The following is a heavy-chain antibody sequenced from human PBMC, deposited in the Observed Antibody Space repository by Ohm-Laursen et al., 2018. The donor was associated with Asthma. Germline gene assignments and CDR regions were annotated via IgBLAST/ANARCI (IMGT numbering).Heavy chain of an antibody. CDR2: ISYDGSNK. J-gene: IGHJ4*02. D-gene: IGHD3-16*01. Sequence: SLRLSCSASGFTFSSYAMHWVLQAPGKGLEWVAVISYDGSNKYYADSVKGRFTISRDNSKNTLYLQMNSLRAEDTAVYYCAKDWGSLQRYPGAIDYWGQGTLVTVSS. CDR1: GFTFSSYA. V-gene: IGHV3-30-3*02. CDR3: AKDWGSLQRYPGAIDY.